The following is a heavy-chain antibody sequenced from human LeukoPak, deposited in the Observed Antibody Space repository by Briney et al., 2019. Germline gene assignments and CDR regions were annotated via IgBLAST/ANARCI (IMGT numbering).Heavy chain of an antibody. CDR3: ARGHRYYFDY. CDR2: INHSGST. CDR1: GGSFSGYY. V-gene: IGHV4-34*01. Sequence: SETLSLTCAVYGGSFSGYYWSWIRQPPGKGLEWIGEINHSGSTNYNPSLTSRVTISVDTSKNQFSLKLSSVTAADTAVYYCARGHRYYFDYWGQGTLVTVSS. J-gene: IGHJ4*02. D-gene: IGHD1-14*01.